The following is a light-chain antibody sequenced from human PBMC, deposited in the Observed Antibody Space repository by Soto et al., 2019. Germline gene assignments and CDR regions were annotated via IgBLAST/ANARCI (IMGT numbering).Light chain of an antibody. CDR1: QNIDYY. CDR2: AAS. CDR3: QQSYSSPVT. J-gene: IGKJ5*01. V-gene: IGKV1-39*01. Sequence: IQMTQSPSSLSASVLDTVTITFRASQNIDYYLNWYQQTPGKAPNLLIFAASNFQSGVPSRFSGSGSGTDFTLTISSPQPEDFATYYCQQSYSSPVTFGQGTRLEI.